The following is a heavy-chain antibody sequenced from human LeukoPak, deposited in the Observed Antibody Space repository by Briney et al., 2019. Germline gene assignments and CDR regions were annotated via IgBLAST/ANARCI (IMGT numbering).Heavy chain of an antibody. J-gene: IGHJ4*02. CDR3: AKDQGEYYYDSSGSAY. D-gene: IGHD3-22*01. CDR2: ISGSGGST. V-gene: IGHV3-23*01. CDR1: GLTFSSYA. Sequence: GGSLRLSCAASGLTFSSYAMSWVRQAPGKGLEWVSAISGSGGSTYCADSVKGRFTISRDNSKNTLYLQMNSLRAEDTAVYYCAKDQGEYYYDSSGSAYWGQGTLVTVSS.